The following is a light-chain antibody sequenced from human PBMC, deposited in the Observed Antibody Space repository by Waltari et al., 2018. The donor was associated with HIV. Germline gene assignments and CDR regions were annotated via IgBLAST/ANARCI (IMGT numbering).Light chain of an antibody. CDR1: SSNIACNT. CDR2: SNN. V-gene: IGLV1-44*01. CDR3: AAWDDSLNGGV. J-gene: IGLJ3*02. Sequence: QSVLPHPPSASAPPGQRVTISCYGSSSNIACNTVHWSQQPPGTAPNLLINSNNQRPSGVPDRCSGAKSGTSASLAISGLQSEDEADYYCAAWDDSLNGGVFGGGTKLTVL.